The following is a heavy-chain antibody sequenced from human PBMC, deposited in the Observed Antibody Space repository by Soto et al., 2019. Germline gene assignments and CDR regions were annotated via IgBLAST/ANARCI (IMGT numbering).Heavy chain of an antibody. CDR3: AKSDTALSYGFDP. CDR2: ISSSGDST. CDR1: GFTFGSYA. D-gene: IGHD5-18*01. Sequence: EVQLLESGGGLVQPGGSLRLSCAASGFTFGSYAMIWVRQAPGKGLGWVSTISSSGDSTYYADSVKGRFTVSRDNSMNPLYMQMNSLRAEDTAVYYCAKSDTALSYGFDPWGQGTLVTVSS. J-gene: IGHJ5*02. V-gene: IGHV3-23*01.